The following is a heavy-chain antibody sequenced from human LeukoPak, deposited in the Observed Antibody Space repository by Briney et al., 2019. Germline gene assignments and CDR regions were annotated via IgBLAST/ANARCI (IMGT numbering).Heavy chain of an antibody. J-gene: IGHJ4*02. CDR2: ISSSSSYI. Sequence: GGSLRLSCAASGFTFSSYSMNWVRQAPGKGLEWVSSISSSSSYIYYADSVKGRFTISRDNAKNSLYLQMNSLRAEDTAVYYCAKNKTSYFHILTGWGGGDYYFDYWGQGTLVTVSS. V-gene: IGHV3-21*01. D-gene: IGHD3-9*01. CDR3: AKNKTSYFHILTGWGGGDYYFDY. CDR1: GFTFSSYS.